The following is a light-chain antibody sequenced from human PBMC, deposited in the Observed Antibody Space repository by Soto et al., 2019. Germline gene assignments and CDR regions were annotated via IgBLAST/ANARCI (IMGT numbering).Light chain of an antibody. CDR3: QKYNSAPLT. Sequence: DIQMTQSPSSLSASVGDIVTITCRASLPISNYLALYQQKPGKIPTLLIYAASTLQAGVPSRFSGSGSGTDFTLNISSLQPEDVAAYYCQKYNSAPLTFGGGTKVEIK. CDR2: AAS. J-gene: IGKJ4*01. CDR1: LPISNY. V-gene: IGKV1-27*01.